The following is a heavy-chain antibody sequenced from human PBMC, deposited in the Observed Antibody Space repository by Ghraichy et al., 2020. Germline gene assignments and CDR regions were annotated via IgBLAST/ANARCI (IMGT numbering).Heavy chain of an antibody. D-gene: IGHD3-3*01. J-gene: IGHJ4*02. Sequence: GGSLRLSCAASGFTFSSYGMHWVRQAPGKGLEWVAVISYDGSNKYYADSVKGRFTISRDNSKNTLYLQMNSLRAEDMAVYYCAKRRRSVGVVSPFDYWGQGTLVTVSS. V-gene: IGHV3-30*18. CDR2: ISYDGSNK. CDR3: AKRRRSVGVVSPFDY. CDR1: GFTFSSYG.